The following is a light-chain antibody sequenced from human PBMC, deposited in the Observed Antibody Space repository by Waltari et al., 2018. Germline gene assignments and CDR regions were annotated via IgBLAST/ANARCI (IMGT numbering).Light chain of an antibody. CDR3: QVWDTRKNWV. Sequence: SYELTQPLSASVALGQTASLTCGGSDIGTTNVHWYQQKPGQAPVLVLYRDSSRPSGIPERFSGSNSGTTATLTISGAQAGDEADYYCQVWDTRKNWVFGGGTKLTVL. V-gene: IGLV3-9*01. J-gene: IGLJ3*02. CDR1: DIGTTN. CDR2: RDS.